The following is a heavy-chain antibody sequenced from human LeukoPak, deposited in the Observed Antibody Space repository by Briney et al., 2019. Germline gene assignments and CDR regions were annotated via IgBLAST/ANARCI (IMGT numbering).Heavy chain of an antibody. CDR1: GYTFTSYD. CDR3: ARGRSSSSWLDY. D-gene: IGHD6-13*01. V-gene: IGHV1-8*03. J-gene: IGHJ4*02. Sequence: ASVKVSCKASGYTFTSYDINWVRQATGQGLEWMGWMNPNSGNTGYAQKFQGRVTITRNTSISTAYMELSSLRSEDTAVYYCARGRSSSSWLDYWGQGTLITVSS. CDR2: MNPNSGNT.